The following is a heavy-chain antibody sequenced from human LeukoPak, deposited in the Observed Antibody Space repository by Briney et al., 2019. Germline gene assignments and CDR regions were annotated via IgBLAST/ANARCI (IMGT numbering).Heavy chain of an antibody. J-gene: IGHJ4*02. Sequence: GGSLRLSCAASGFTFNSYNMNWVRQAPGKGLEWVSSISSSSSYIYYADSVKGRFTISRDNAKNSLYLQMNSLRAEDTAVYYCAREVYYYDSSGPDYWGQGTLVTVSS. CDR3: AREVYYYDSSGPDY. V-gene: IGHV3-21*01. CDR2: ISSSSSYI. CDR1: GFTFNSYN. D-gene: IGHD3-22*01.